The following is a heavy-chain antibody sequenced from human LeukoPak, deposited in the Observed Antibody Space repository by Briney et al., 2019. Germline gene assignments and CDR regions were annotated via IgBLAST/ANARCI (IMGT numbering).Heavy chain of an antibody. J-gene: IGHJ4*02. Sequence: MASETLSLTCTVSGGSISSGSYYWSWIRQPAGKGLEWIGRIYTSGSTNYNPSLKSRVTISVDTSKNQFSLKLSSVTAADMAVYYCARAEWLYSSSFDYWGQGTLVTVSS. V-gene: IGHV4-61*02. CDR1: GGSISSGSYY. CDR2: IYTSGST. CDR3: ARAEWLYSSSFDY. D-gene: IGHD6-6*01.